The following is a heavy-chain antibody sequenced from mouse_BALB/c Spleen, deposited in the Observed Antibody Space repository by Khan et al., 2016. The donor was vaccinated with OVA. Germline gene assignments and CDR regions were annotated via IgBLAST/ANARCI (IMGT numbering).Heavy chain of an antibody. CDR1: GYSFTAYY. D-gene: IGHD1-2*01. V-gene: IGHV1-26*01. J-gene: IGHJ3*01. Sequence: VQLKESGPDLVKPGASVKISCKASGYSFTAYYLSWVQQSHGESLEWIGRVNPNNGDTTYNQKFEGKAILTVDKSSNTAYMDLRSLTSEDSAVYYCARGYGVFAYWGQGTLVTVSA. CDR2: VNPNNGDT. CDR3: ARGYGVFAY.